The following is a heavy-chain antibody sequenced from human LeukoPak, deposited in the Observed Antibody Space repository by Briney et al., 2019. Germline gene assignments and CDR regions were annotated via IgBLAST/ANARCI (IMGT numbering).Heavy chain of an antibody. CDR3: ARDPDVDIVAP. CDR2: INPNSGGT. J-gene: IGHJ5*02. D-gene: IGHD5-12*01. Sequence: ASVKVSCKASGYTFTGYYMHVVRQAPGQGREWMGWINPNSGGTNYAQKFQGRVTMTRDTSISTAYMELSRLRSDDTAVYYCARDPDVDIVAPWGQGTLVTVSS. CDR1: GYTFTGYY. V-gene: IGHV1-2*02.